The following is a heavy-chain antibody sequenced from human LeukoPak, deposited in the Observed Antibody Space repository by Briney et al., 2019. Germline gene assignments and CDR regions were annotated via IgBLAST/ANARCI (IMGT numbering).Heavy chain of an antibody. D-gene: IGHD3-10*01. CDR1: GFTFSSYA. CDR2: ISGSGGST. CDR3: AKDREGIWLGESND. Sequence: PGGSLRLSCAASGFTFSSYAMSWVRQAPGKGLEWVSAISGSGGSTYYADSVKGRFTISRDNSKNTPYLQMNSLRAEDTAVYYCAKDREGIWLGESNDWGQGTLVTVSS. V-gene: IGHV3-23*01. J-gene: IGHJ4*02.